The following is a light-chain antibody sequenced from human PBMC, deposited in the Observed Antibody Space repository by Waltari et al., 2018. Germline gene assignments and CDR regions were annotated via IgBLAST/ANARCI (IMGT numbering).Light chain of an antibody. CDR1: QSVRNN. Sequence: ETVMTQSPATLSLSPGDRATLPCRASQSVRNNLAWYQQKPGQAPTILIYGASTRATGIPARFSGGGSGTEFTLTISSLQSEDFAVYYCQQYNNWPPITFGQGTRLEMK. V-gene: IGKV3-15*01. CDR3: QQYNNWPPIT. CDR2: GAS. J-gene: IGKJ5*01.